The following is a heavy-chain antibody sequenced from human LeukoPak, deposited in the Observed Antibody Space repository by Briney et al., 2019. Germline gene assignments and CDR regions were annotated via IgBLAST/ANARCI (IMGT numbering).Heavy chain of an antibody. D-gene: IGHD3-22*01. CDR2: INHSGST. CDR1: GGSFSGYY. V-gene: IGHV4-34*01. Sequence: SETLSLTCAVYGGSFSGYYWSWIRQPPGKGREWIGEINHSGSTNYNPSLKSRVTISVDTSKNQFSLKLSSVTAADTAVYYCARGRYYDSSGYLPAYYFDYWGQGTLVTVSS. J-gene: IGHJ4*02. CDR3: ARGRYYDSSGYLPAYYFDY.